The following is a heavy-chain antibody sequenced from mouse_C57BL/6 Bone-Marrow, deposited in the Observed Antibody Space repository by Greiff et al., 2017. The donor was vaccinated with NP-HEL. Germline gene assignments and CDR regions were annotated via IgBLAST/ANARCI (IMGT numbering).Heavy chain of an antibody. D-gene: IGHD1-1*01. CDR3: ARFITTVVAHFDY. J-gene: IGHJ2*01. V-gene: IGHV1-66*01. Sequence: VQLQQSGPELVKPGASVKISCKASGYSFTSYYIHWVKQRPGQGLEWIGWLYPGSGNTKYNEKFKGKATLTADTSSSTAYMHLSSLTSEDSSVYYCARFITTVVAHFDYWGQGTTLTVSS. CDR2: LYPGSGNT. CDR1: GYSFTSYY.